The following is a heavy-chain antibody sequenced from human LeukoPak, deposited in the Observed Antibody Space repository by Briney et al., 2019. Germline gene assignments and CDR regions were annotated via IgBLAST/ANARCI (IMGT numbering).Heavy chain of an antibody. D-gene: IGHD5-24*01. CDR2: FYVGGAT. V-gene: IGHV3-53*01. Sequence: GVSLRLSCAVSGFSVTNNYMSWVRQAPGKGLEWVSVFYVGGATYYADSVKGRFTISRDNSENTLYLQMKSLRAEDTAVYYCARGDGYNFFDYWGQGTLVTDSS. CDR3: ARGDGYNFFDY. J-gene: IGHJ4*02. CDR1: GFSVTNNY.